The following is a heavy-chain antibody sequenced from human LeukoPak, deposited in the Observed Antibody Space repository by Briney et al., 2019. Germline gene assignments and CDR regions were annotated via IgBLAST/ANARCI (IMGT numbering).Heavy chain of an antibody. Sequence: ASVKVSCKASGYTFTGYYMHWVRQAPGQGLEWMGWISAYNGNTNYAQKLQGRVTMTTDTSTSTAYMELRSLRSDDTAVYYCARGHYYDSSGYFFDYWGQGTLVTVSS. J-gene: IGHJ4*02. CDR2: ISAYNGNT. CDR1: GYTFTGYY. CDR3: ARGHYYDSSGYFFDY. D-gene: IGHD3-22*01. V-gene: IGHV1-18*04.